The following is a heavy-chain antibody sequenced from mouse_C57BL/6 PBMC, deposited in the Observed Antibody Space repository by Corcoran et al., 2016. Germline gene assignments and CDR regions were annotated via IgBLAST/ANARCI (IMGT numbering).Heavy chain of an antibody. J-gene: IGHJ4*01. CDR1: GYSFTSYY. Sequence: QVQLQQSGPELVKPGASVKISCKASGYSFTSYYIHWVKQRPGQGLEWIGWIYPGSGNTKENEKCKGKDTLTADTSSSTAYMQLSSLTSEDSAVYSCAREGIYYCSSPYYAMDYWGQGTSVTVSS. CDR3: AREGIYYCSSPYYAMDY. D-gene: IGHD1-1*01. CDR2: IYPGSGNT. V-gene: IGHV1-66*01.